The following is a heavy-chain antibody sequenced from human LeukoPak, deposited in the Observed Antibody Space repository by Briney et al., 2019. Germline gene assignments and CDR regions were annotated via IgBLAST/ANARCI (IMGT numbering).Heavy chain of an antibody. CDR1: GGSISSYY. D-gene: IGHD6-13*01. J-gene: IGHJ6*02. CDR3: ARRQQLVKPTDYGMDA. CDR2: IYYSGST. V-gene: IGHV4-59*08. Sequence: SETLSLTCTVSGGSISSYYWSWIRQPPGKGLEWIGYIYYSGSTNYNPSLKSRVTISVDTSKNQFSLKLSSVTAADTAVYYCARRQQLVKPTDYGMDAWGQGTTVTVS.